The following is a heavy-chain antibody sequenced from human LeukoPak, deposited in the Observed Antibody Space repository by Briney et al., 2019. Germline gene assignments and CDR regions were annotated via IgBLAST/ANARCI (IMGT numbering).Heavy chain of an antibody. CDR3: AKGPTRGRYSGDY. CDR1: GFTFTSYA. V-gene: IGHV3-23*01. J-gene: IGHJ4*02. Sequence: GGSLRLSCAASGFTFTSYAMTWVRQAPGKGLEWVSGISGSGGSTYYADSVKGRFTISRDNSKNMLYLQMNTLRAEDAAVYYCAKGPTRGRYSGDYWGQGTLVTVSS. CDR2: ISGSGGST. D-gene: IGHD3-10*01.